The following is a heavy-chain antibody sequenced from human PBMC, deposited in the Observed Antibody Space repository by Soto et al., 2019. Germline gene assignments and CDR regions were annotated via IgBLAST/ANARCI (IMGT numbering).Heavy chain of an antibody. CDR3: ASGGQYRYFDY. CDR1: GYTFTLFG. CDR2: ISPYNGDT. D-gene: IGHD2-2*02. J-gene: IGHJ4*02. Sequence: QVQLVQSGAEVKKPGASVKVSCTTSGYTFTLFGITWVRQAPGQGLEWMGWISPYNGDTEYAEKLEGRVTLTTDTSTDTAYMELTSLTSDDTAEYYCASGGQYRYFDYWGQGTLVTVSS. V-gene: IGHV1-18*01.